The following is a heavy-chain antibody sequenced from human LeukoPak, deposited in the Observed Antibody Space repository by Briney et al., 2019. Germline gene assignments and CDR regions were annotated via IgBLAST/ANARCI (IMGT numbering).Heavy chain of an antibody. CDR3: AKYSPYYDSSGYSLTRGAPDI. J-gene: IGHJ3*02. V-gene: IGHV3-30*02. Sequence: GGSLRLSCAASGFTFSGYGMHWVRQAPGKGLEWVSFIRYDGSDKYYADSVKGRFTISRDNSKNTLYLQMNSLRAEDTAVYYCAKYSPYYDSSGYSLTRGAPDIWGQGTMVTVSS. D-gene: IGHD3-22*01. CDR2: IRYDGSDK. CDR1: GFTFSGYG.